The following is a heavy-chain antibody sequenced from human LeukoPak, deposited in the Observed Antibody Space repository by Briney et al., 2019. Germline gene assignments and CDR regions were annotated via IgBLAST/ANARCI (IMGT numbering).Heavy chain of an antibody. V-gene: IGHV3-7*01. J-gene: IGHJ4*02. CDR1: GFTFDAYA. D-gene: IGHD3-3*01. CDR3: ARGDPIYDFWSGGDH. Sequence: GGSLRLSCAASGFTFDAYAMSWVRQAPGKGLEWVANIKQDGSEKYYVDSVKGRFTISRDNARNFLYLQMNSLRAEDTAVYYCARGDPIYDFWSGGDHWGQGSLVSVSS. CDR2: IKQDGSEK.